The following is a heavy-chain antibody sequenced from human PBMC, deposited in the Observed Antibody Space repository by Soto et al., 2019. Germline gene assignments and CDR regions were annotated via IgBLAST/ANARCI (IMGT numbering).Heavy chain of an antibody. CDR2: MNPNSGNT. J-gene: IGHJ5*02. D-gene: IGHD2-2*01. V-gene: IGHV1-8*01. CDR1: GYTFTSYD. Sequence: EASVKVSCKASGYTFTSYDINWVRQATGQGLERMGWMNPNSGNTGYAQKFQGRVTMTRNTSISTAYMELSSLRSEDTAVYYCARGGDIVVVQDWFDPWGQGTLVTVSS. CDR3: ARGGDIVVVQDWFDP.